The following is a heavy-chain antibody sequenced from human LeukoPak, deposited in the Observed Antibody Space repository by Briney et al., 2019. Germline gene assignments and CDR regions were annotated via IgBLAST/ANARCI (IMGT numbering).Heavy chain of an antibody. V-gene: IGHV3-30*02. CDR2: IRYDGSNK. CDR3: AKELAVAGALDH. CDR1: GFTFSSYG. D-gene: IGHD6-19*01. Sequence: GGSLRLSCAASGFTFSSYGMHWVRQAPSKGLEWVAFIRYDGSNKYYADSVKGRFTISRDNSKNTLYLQMNSLRAEDTAVYYCAKELAVAGALDHWGQGTLVTVSS. J-gene: IGHJ1*01.